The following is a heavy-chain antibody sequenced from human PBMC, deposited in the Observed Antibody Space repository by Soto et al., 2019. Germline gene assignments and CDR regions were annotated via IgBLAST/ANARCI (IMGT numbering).Heavy chain of an antibody. CDR2: IYYSGNT. CDR1: GASISSSGYY. CDR3: ARRMPQYDDFWSGYSYFDY. D-gene: IGHD3-3*01. J-gene: IGHJ4*02. V-gene: IGHV4-39*01. Sequence: SETLSLTCTVSGASISSSGYYWGWIRQPPGKGLEWIGSIYYSGNTYYNPSLKSRVTISVDTSKNQFSLNLNSVTAADTAVYYCARRMPQYDDFWSGYSYFDYWGQGTLVTVSS.